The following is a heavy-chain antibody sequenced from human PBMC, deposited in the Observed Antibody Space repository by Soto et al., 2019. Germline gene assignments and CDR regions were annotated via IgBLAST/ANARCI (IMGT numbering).Heavy chain of an antibody. CDR1: VYSFTSYW. Sequence: GESLKISSKGSVYSFTSYWISWVRQMAVKVLEWMGRMDPSDSYTNYSPSFQGHVTISADKSIRTAYLQWSSLKASDNAMCYCAILGYDSSSRAFDIGGQGKMVTVS. J-gene: IGHJ3*02. CDR3: AILGYDSSSRAFDI. CDR2: MDPSDSYT. D-gene: IGHD3-22*01. V-gene: IGHV5-10-1*01.